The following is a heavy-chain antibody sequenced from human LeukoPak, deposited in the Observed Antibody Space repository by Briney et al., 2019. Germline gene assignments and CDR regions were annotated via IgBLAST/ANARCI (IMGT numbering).Heavy chain of an antibody. CDR2: IKQDGSEK. V-gene: IGHV3-7*01. Sequence: PGGSLRLSCAASGFTFSSYWMSWVGQAPGKGLEWVANIKQDGSEKYYVDSVKGRFTISRDNANNSLYLQMNNLRAEDTAVYYCARSAYYYDNFWGQGTLVTVSS. CDR1: GFTFSSYW. J-gene: IGHJ4*02. CDR3: ARSAYYYDNF. D-gene: IGHD3-22*01.